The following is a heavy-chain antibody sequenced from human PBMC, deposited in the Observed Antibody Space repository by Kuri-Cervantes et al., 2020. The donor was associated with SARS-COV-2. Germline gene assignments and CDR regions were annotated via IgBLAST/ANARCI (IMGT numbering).Heavy chain of an antibody. CDR1: GYTFNDYY. D-gene: IGHD3-3*01. Sequence: ASVKVSCKAYGYTFNDYYMHWVRQAPGQGLEWMGWINPKTGGTHYAQQFRGSITMTRDTSISTVYLDLRKLRSDDTAVYYCARASSVTPDLWAWGPKSYYYYALDVWGQGTAVTVSS. CDR3: ARASSVTPDLWAWGPKSYYYYALDV. J-gene: IGHJ6*02. V-gene: IGHV1-2*04. CDR2: INPKTGGT.